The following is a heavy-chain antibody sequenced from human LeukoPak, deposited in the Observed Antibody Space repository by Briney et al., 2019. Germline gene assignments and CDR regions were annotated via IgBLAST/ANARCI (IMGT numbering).Heavy chain of an antibody. Sequence: GGSLRLSCAASGFTLSSYWMHWVRQAPGKGLVGVSRINSDGSSTSYADSAKGRFTISRDNAKNTLYLQMNSLRAEDTAVYYCARQGGGDPRYYYYYGMDVWGKGTTVTVSS. D-gene: IGHD3-16*01. J-gene: IGHJ6*04. V-gene: IGHV3-74*01. CDR2: INSDGSST. CDR1: GFTLSSYW. CDR3: ARQGGGDPRYYYYYGMDV.